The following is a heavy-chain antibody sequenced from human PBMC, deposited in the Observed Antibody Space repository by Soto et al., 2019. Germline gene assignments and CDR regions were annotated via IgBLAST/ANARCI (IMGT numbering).Heavy chain of an antibody. CDR2: IWYDGSNK. D-gene: IGHD6-13*01. J-gene: IGHJ4*02. CDR3: ARDHIALDY. Sequence: GGSLRLSCAASGFTFSSYGMHWVRQAPGKGLEWVAVIWYDGSNKYYADSVKGRFTISRDDSKKTVYLQMNSLRAEDAAVYYCARDHIALDYWGQGTQVTVSS. CDR1: GFTFSSYG. V-gene: IGHV3-33*01.